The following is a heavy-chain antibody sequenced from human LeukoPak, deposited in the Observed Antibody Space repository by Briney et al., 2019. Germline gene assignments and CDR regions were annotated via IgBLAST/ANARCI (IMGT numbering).Heavy chain of an antibody. Sequence: ASVKVSCKASGYTFTSYGISWVRQAPGQGLEWMGWISAYNGNTNYAQKLQGRVTMTTGTSTSTAYMELRSLRSDDTAVYYCARAGRLDYYDSSGYHYNWFDPWGQGTLVTVSS. V-gene: IGHV1-18*01. CDR2: ISAYNGNT. J-gene: IGHJ5*02. D-gene: IGHD3-22*01. CDR1: GYTFTSYG. CDR3: ARAGRLDYYDSSGYHYNWFDP.